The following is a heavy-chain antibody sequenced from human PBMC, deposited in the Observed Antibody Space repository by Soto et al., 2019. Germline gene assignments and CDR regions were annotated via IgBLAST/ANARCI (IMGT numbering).Heavy chain of an antibody. CDR1: GFTFSSYW. D-gene: IGHD2-15*01. CDR3: ASWGYCSGGSCYYYYYMDV. V-gene: IGHV3-74*01. Sequence: GGSLRLSCAASGFTFSSYWMHWVRQAPGKGLVWVSRINSDGSSTSYADSVKGRFTISRDNAKNTLYLQMNSLRAEDTAVYYCASWGYCSGGSCYYYYYMDVWGKGTTVTVSS. CDR2: INSDGSST. J-gene: IGHJ6*03.